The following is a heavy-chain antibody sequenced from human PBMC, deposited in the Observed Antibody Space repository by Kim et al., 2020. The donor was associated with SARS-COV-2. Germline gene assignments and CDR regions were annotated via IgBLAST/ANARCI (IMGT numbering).Heavy chain of an antibody. Sequence: SLQSRVTISVDTSKNQFSLKLSSVTAADPAVYYCALGKLPLGWLTVGMDVWGQGPTVTVSS. CDR3: ALGKLPLGWLTVGMDV. D-gene: IGHD3-3*01. J-gene: IGHJ6*02. V-gene: IGHV4-39*01.